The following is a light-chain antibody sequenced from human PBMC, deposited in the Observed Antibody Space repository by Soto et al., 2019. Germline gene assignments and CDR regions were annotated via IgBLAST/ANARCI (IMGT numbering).Light chain of an antibody. V-gene: IGKV3-15*01. Sequence: EIVMTQSPATLSVSPGERATLSCRASQSVSSNLAWYQQKPGQAPRLLIYCVSTRDTGVPARFSGSGSGTEFTLTISGLQSEDFAVYYCQQYNNWPPLTFGGGTKVEIK. CDR2: CVS. J-gene: IGKJ4*01. CDR1: QSVSSN. CDR3: QQYNNWPPLT.